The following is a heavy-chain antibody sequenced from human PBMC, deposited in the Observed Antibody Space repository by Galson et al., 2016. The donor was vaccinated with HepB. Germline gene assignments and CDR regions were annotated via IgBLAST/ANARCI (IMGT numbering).Heavy chain of an antibody. CDR3: ATATNYYDSSGYDNDALDI. J-gene: IGHJ3*02. V-gene: IGHV1-18*01. D-gene: IGHD3-22*01. Sequence: SVKVSCKASGYTFIMYGISWVRQAPGQGPEWMGWISGDNGDTKYAEKVQGRVIMTTDTASTTAYMEMRRLRSDDTAVYYCATATNYYDSSGYDNDALDIWGQGTMVTVSS. CDR1: GYTFIMYG. CDR2: ISGDNGDT.